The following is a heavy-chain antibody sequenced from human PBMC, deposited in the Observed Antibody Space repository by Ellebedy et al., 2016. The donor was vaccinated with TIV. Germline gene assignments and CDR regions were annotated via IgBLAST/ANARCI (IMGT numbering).Heavy chain of an antibody. CDR1: GFSFSDFTLN. J-gene: IGHJ5*02. Sequence: MPGGSLRLSCEASGFSFSDFTLNWVRQAPGKGLEWIGIVYSSGTTYYNSSLKSRVTISVDTSKNHFSLRLNSVTAADPAVFFCAKHLKPYRSSKNWFDPWGQGTLVTVSS. V-gene: IGHV4-39*01. CDR3: AKHLKPYRSSKNWFDP. D-gene: IGHD6-6*01. CDR2: VYSSGTT.